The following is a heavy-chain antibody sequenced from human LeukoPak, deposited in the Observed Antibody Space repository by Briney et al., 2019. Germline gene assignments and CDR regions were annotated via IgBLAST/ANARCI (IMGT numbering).Heavy chain of an antibody. Sequence: GGSLRLSCAASGFRFNYYWMTWVRQAPGKGLEWVANTKEDGSEKYYVESVKGRFTISRDNAKNSLFLQMNSLRADDTAVYYCARERGSEYYMNVWGKGTTVTVSS. CDR3: ARERGSEYYMNV. V-gene: IGHV3-7*01. D-gene: IGHD3-10*01. CDR1: GFRFNYYW. J-gene: IGHJ6*03. CDR2: TKEDGSEK.